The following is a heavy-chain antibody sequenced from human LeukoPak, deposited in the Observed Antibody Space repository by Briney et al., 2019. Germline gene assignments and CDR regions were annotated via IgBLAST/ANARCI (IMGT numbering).Heavy chain of an antibody. D-gene: IGHD4-17*01. Sequence: SETLSLTCTVSGGSISSGSHYYQWIRQHPGKGLEWIGYIYYTGITSYNPSLKSRVTISVDTSKNQFSLKLSPVTAADTAVYYCAREGHDYGDYGETDYWGQGTLVTVFS. J-gene: IGHJ4*02. V-gene: IGHV4-39*02. CDR1: GGSISSGSHY. CDR3: AREGHDYGDYGETDY. CDR2: IYYTGIT.